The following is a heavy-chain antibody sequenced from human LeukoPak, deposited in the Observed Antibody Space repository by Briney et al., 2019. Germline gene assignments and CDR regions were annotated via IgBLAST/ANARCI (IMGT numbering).Heavy chain of an antibody. Sequence: SETLSLTCAVSGVSISSGGYSWSWIRQPPGKGLEWIGYIYHSGSTYYNPSLKSRVTISVDRSKNQFSLKLSSVTAADTAVYYCAASRAPTYYYDSSGYYSWGQGTLVTVSS. CDR2: IYHSGST. J-gene: IGHJ4*02. CDR3: AASRAPTYYYDSSGYYS. CDR1: GVSISSGGYS. D-gene: IGHD3-22*01. V-gene: IGHV4-30-2*01.